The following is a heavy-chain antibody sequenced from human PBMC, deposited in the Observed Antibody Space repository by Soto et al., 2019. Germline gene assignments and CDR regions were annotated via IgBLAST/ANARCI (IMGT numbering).Heavy chain of an antibody. J-gene: IGHJ1*01. V-gene: IGHV1-18*01. CDR3: VRGVSGSLDEYVQH. CDR2: ISPYNGDT. D-gene: IGHD3-22*01. CDR1: GYTFKRHG. Sequence: QVQLVQSGAEVKESGASVRVSCKTSGYTFKRHGISWVRQAPGQGLEWVGWISPYNGDTRYAQKVQGRVTMTTDTXXGTAYMDLRSLRSDDTAVYYCVRGVSGSLDEYVQHWGQGTLVTVSS.